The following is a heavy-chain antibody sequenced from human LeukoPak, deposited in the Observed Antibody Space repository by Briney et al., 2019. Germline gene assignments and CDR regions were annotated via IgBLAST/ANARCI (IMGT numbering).Heavy chain of an antibody. D-gene: IGHD3-22*01. CDR3: ARGWYYYDSSGYYNWFDP. V-gene: IGHV4-4*07. Sequence: SETLSLTCTVSGGSISSYYWSWIRQPAGKGLEWIGRIYTSGSTNYNPSLKSRVTMSVDTSKNQFSLKLSSVTAADTAVYYRARGWYYYDSSGYYNWFDPWGQGTLVTVSS. J-gene: IGHJ5*02. CDR1: GGSISSYY. CDR2: IYTSGST.